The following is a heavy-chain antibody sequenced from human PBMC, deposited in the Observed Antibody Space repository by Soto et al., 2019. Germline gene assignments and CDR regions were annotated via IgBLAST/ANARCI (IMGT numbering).Heavy chain of an antibody. CDR2: IKSDGSST. V-gene: IGHV3-74*01. CDR3: ARGGPSSSSSWYPY. J-gene: IGHJ4*02. CDR1: GFTFSSYW. D-gene: IGHD6-13*01. Sequence: GGSLRLSCAASGFTFSSYWMHWVRHVAEKGLVWVSRIKSDGSSTNYADSVKGRFTISRDNAKNTLYLQMNSLRAEDTAVYYCARGGPSSSSSWYPYWGQGTLVTVSS.